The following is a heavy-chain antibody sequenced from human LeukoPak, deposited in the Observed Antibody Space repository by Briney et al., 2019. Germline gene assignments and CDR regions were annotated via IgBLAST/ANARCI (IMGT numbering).Heavy chain of an antibody. J-gene: IGHJ4*02. V-gene: IGHV1-18*01. CDR2: ISAYNGNT. CDR1: GYTFTSYG. D-gene: IGHD3-9*01. Sequence: ASVMLSCTASGYTFTSYGISWVRQAPGQGLEWMGWISAYNGNTNYAQKLQGRVTMATDTSTSTAYMELRSLRSDDTAVYYCARDYDILTGYYGGANKDYWGQGTLVTVSS. CDR3: ARDYDILTGYYGGANKDY.